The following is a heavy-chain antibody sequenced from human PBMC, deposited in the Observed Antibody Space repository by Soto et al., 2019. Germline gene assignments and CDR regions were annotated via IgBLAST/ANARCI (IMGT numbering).Heavy chain of an antibody. CDR2: IIPIFGTT. J-gene: IGHJ4*02. CDR1: GDTFSSYA. Sequence: QGQLVQSGAEVKKPGSSVKVSCKASGDTFSSYAISWVRQAPGQRLEWMGGIIPIFGTTSYAQNFLGRATITADESKTTAYMELSSLGSEDTAVYYCARVGGGTMVTLHYFDNWGQGTLVTVSP. CDR3: ARVGGGTMVTLHYFDN. V-gene: IGHV1-69*12. D-gene: IGHD4-17*01.